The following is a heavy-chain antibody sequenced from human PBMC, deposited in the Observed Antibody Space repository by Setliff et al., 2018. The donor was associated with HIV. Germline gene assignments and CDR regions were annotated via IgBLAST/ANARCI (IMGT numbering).Heavy chain of an antibody. CDR3: ARYQLLSGCKL. J-gene: IGHJ4*02. D-gene: IGHD2-2*01. Sequence: ASVKVSCKASGGTFSSYAISWVRQAPGQGLEWMGGIIPIFGTANYAQKFQGRVTITRNTSISTAYMELSSLRSEDTAVYYCARYQLLSGCKLWGQGTLVTVSS. CDR1: GGTFSSYA. CDR2: IIPIFGTA. V-gene: IGHV1-69*05.